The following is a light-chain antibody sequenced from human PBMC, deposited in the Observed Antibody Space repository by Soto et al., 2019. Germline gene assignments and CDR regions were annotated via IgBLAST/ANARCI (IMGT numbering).Light chain of an antibody. CDR1: NSDVGGYNL. Sequence: QSALAQPRSVSGSPGQSVSISCTGTNSDVGGYNLVSWYQQLPGKAPKLIISAVSYRTSGVSDRFSGSKSGNTASLTISGLQAEDEADYYCSSYTSSSTLYVFGTGTKVTVL. J-gene: IGLJ1*01. V-gene: IGLV2-11*01. CDR2: AVS. CDR3: SSYTSSSTLYV.